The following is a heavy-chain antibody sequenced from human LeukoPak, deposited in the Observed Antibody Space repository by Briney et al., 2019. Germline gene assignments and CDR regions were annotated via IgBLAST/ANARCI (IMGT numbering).Heavy chain of an antibody. V-gene: IGHV4-34*01. D-gene: IGHD4-17*01. Sequence: SETLFLTCAVYGGSFSGYYWSWIRQPPGKGLEWIGEINHSGSTNYNPSLKSRVTISVDTSKNQFSLKLSSVTAADTAVYYCARGQTTVYFQHWGQGTLVTVSS. CDR3: ARGQTTVYFQH. CDR1: GGSFSGYY. CDR2: INHSGST. J-gene: IGHJ1*01.